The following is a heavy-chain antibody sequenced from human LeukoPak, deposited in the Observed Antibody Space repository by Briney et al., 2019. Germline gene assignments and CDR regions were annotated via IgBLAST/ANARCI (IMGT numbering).Heavy chain of an antibody. CDR3: ASGPFDY. CDR1: GFTFSSYG. CDR2: ISYDGSNK. J-gene: IGHJ4*02. Sequence: PGRSLRLSCAASGFTFSSYGMHWVRQAPGKGLEWVAVISYDGSNKYYADSVKGRFAISRDNSKNTLYLQMNSLRAEDTAVYYCASGPFDYWGQGTLVTVSS. V-gene: IGHV3-30*03.